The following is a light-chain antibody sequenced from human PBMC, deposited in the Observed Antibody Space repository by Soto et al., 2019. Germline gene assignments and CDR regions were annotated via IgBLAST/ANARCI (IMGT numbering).Light chain of an antibody. V-gene: IGKV3-20*01. J-gene: IGKJ5*01. CDR2: GAS. CDR3: QQCGSSST. CDR1: QSVSSN. Sequence: EIVMTQSPATLSVSPGERATLSCRASQSVSSNLAWYQQKPGQAPRLLIYGASMRATGIPDRFSGSGSGTDFTLTISRLEPEDFAVYYRQQCGSSSTFGQGTRLEIK.